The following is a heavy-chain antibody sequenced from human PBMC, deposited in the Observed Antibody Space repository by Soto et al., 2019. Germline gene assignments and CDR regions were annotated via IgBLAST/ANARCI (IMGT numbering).Heavy chain of an antibody. V-gene: IGHV4-34*01. D-gene: IGHD2-8*01. CDR3: ARANFFRYCTNGVCYTLHFFDY. CDR1: GGSFSGYY. CDR2: INHSGST. J-gene: IGHJ4*02. Sequence: SETLSLTCAVYGGSFSGYYWSWIRQPPGKGLEWIGEINHSGSTNYNPSLKSRVTISVDTSKNQFSLKLNSVTAADTAVYYCARANFFRYCTNGVCYTLHFFDYWGQGTLVTVSS.